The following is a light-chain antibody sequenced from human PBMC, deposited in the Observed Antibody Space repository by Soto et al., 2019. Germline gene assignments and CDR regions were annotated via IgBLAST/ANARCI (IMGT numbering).Light chain of an antibody. CDR1: QSLLHSNGYNY. V-gene: IGKV2-28*01. J-gene: IGKJ4*01. Sequence: DIVMTQSPLTLPVTPGEPASISCRSSQSLLHSNGYNYLDWYLQKPGQSPQLLIYLGSNRASGVPDRLSGSESGTDFTLKISRVEAEDVGVYYCMQALHTPLTFGGGTKVEIK. CDR3: MQALHTPLT. CDR2: LGS.